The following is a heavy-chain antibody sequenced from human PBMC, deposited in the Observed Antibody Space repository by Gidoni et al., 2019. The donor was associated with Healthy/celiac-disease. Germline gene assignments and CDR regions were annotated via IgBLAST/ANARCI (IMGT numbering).Heavy chain of an antibody. V-gene: IGHV4-34*01. Sequence: QLQLQQCGAGLLHPSETLSLTCAVYGGSLLVYYWSWIRQPPGQGLEWIGEINHSGSTNYNPSLKSRVTISVDTSKNQFSLKLSSVTAADTAVYYCARGGPITSLDYWGQGTLVTVSS. CDR1: GGSLLVYY. CDR3: ARGGPITSLDY. J-gene: IGHJ4*02. CDR2: INHSGST. D-gene: IGHD1-20*01.